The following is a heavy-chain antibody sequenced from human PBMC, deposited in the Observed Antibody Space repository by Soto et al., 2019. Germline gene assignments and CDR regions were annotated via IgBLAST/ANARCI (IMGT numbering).Heavy chain of an antibody. V-gene: IGHV5-51*01. Sequence: GESLKIYCKGSGYSFTSYWIGWVRQMPGKGLEWMGIIYPGDSDTRYSPSFQGQVTISADKSISTAYLQWSSLKASDTAMYYCARSHFSQLWSRPNWFDPWGQGTLVTVSS. D-gene: IGHD5-18*01. CDR1: GYSFTSYW. J-gene: IGHJ5*02. CDR3: ARSHFSQLWSRPNWFDP. CDR2: IYPGDSDT.